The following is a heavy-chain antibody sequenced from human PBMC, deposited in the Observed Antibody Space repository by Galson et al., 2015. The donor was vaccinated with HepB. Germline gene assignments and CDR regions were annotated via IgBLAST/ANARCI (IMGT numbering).Heavy chain of an antibody. Sequence: SLRLSCAASGFTFSSYWMSWVRQAPGKGLEWVANIKQDGSEKYYVDSVKGRFTISRDNAKNSLYLQMNSLRAEDTAVYYCAREAYYGSGSYFGPYYYYYMDVWGKGTTVTVSS. CDR3: AREAYYGSGSYFGPYYYYYMDV. D-gene: IGHD3-10*01. CDR1: GFTFSSYW. V-gene: IGHV3-7*01. CDR2: IKQDGSEK. J-gene: IGHJ6*03.